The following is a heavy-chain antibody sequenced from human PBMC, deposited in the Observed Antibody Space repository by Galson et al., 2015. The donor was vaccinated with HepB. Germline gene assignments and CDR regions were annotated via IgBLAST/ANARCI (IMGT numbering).Heavy chain of an antibody. V-gene: IGHV3-23*01. CDR1: GFTFSSYG. D-gene: IGHD1-26*01. J-gene: IGHJ4*02. Sequence: SLRLSCAASGFTFSSYGMHWVRQAPGKGLEWVSTISGSGGSTHYADSVKGRFTISRDNSKNTVYLQMNSLRAEDTALYYCAKGWVPATLIDSWGQGTLITVSS. CDR2: ISGSGGST. CDR3: AKGWVPATLIDS.